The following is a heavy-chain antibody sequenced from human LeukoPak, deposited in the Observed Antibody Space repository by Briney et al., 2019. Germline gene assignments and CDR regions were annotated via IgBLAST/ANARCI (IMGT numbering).Heavy chain of an antibody. CDR2: IYHSGST. CDR1: GYSISSGYY. D-gene: IGHD3-16*01. V-gene: IGHV4-38-2*01. CDR3: ARHGGSCGYSFFDY. J-gene: IGHJ4*02. Sequence: SETLSLTCAVSGYSISSGYYWGWIRQPPGKGLEWIGSIYHSGSTYYNPSLKSRVTISVDTSKNQFSLKLSSVTAADTAVYYCARHGGSCGYSFFDYWGQGTLVTVSS.